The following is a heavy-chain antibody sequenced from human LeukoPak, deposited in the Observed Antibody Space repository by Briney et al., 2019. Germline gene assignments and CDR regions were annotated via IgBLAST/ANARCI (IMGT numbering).Heavy chain of an antibody. CDR3: ARDGIGEQIGY. J-gene: IGHJ4*02. CDR2: ISSSSSYI. V-gene: IGHV3-21*01. Sequence: AGGSLRLSCAASGFTFSSSAMSWVRQVPGKGLEWVSSISSSSSYIYYADSVKGRFTISRDNAKNSLYLQMNSLRAEDTAVYYCARDGIGEQIGYWGQGTLVTVSS. CDR1: GFTFSSSA. D-gene: IGHD3-10*01.